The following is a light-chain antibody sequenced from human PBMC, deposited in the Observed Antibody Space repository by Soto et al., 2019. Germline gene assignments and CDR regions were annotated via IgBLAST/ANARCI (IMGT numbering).Light chain of an antibody. V-gene: IGLV2-14*01. J-gene: IGLJ1*01. CDR1: SSDIGIYKY. CDR3: SSYTTSSTRV. Sequence: QSVLTQPASLSVSPGQSIAISCTGSSSDIGIYKYVSWYQQHPGKVPKLIIYEVTNRPSGVSNRFSGSKSGNTASLTISGLQAEDEADYYCSSYTTSSTRVFGTGNKVTVL. CDR2: EVT.